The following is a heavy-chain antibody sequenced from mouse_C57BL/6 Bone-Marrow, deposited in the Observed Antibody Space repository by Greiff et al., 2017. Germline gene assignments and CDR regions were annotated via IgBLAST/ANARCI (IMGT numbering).Heavy chain of an antibody. Sequence: VQLQQSGAELVKPGASVQLSCKASGYTFTSYWMHWVKQRPGRGLEWIGRIDPNSGGTKYNEKFKSKATLTVDKPSSQAYMQLSSLTSEDSAVYYCASGRYSADWGQGTLVTVSA. CDR1: GYTFTSYW. J-gene: IGHJ3*01. CDR3: ASGRYSAD. V-gene: IGHV1-72*01. CDR2: IDPNSGGT. D-gene: IGHD1-1*02.